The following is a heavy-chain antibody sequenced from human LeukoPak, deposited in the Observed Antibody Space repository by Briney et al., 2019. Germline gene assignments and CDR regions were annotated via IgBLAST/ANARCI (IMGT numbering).Heavy chain of an antibody. V-gene: IGHV1-2*02. Sequence: RASVKVSCKASGYTFTGYYMHWVRQAPGQGPEWMGWINPNSGRTNYAQKFQGRVTMTRATSISTAYMELSRLRSDDTAVYYCARDYYGSLYYWGQGTLVTVSS. CDR2: INPNSGRT. D-gene: IGHD3-10*01. CDR1: GYTFTGYY. CDR3: ARDYYGSLYY. J-gene: IGHJ4*02.